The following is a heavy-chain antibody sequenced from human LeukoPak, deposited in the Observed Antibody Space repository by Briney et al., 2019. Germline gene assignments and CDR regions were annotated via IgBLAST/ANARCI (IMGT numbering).Heavy chain of an antibody. D-gene: IGHD6-19*01. CDR1: GFTFTDYY. CDR3: ARGQYSFDH. V-gene: IGHV3-11*06. CDR2: ISSKSSST. J-gene: IGHJ4*02. Sequence: GGSLRLSCAASGFTFTDYYMSWIRQAPGKGLEWVSYISSKSSSTTYADSVKGRFTISRDNAKNSLYLQMNSLSAEDTAVYYCARGQYSFDHWGQGTLVTVSS.